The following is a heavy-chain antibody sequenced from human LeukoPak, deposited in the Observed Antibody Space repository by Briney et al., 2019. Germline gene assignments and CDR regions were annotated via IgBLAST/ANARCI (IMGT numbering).Heavy chain of an antibody. J-gene: IGHJ5*02. CDR1: GGTFSSYA. V-gene: IGHV1-69*04. CDR2: IIPILGIA. D-gene: IGHD6-19*01. Sequence: GASVKVSCKASGGTFSSYAISWVRQAPGQGLEWMGRIIPILGIANYAQKFQGRVTITADKSTSTAYMELSSLRSEDTAVYYCAGEVYSSGSGFDPWGQGTLVTVSS. CDR3: AGEVYSSGSGFDP.